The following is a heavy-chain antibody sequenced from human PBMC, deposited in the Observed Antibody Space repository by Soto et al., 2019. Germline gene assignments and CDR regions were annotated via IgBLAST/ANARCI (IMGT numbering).Heavy chain of an antibody. D-gene: IGHD3-16*01. V-gene: IGHV4-34*01. CDR2: IDHSANK. CDR1: GGSFSNYR. CDR3: ARVVTSHCYEPKCRPGHSDLDV. J-gene: IGHJ6*02. Sequence: QVHLKQWGAGLLKSSETLSLTCAVYGGSFSNYRWSWIRQPPGKSLEWIGDIDHSANKPYSPSLKGRVTLLVDTSKNQFSLILRSVTAADTGLYYCARVVTSHCYEPKCRPGHSDLDVWDQGTTVIVSS.